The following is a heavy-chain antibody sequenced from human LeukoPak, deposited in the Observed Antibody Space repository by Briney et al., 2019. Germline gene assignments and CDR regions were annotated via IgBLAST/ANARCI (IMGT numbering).Heavy chain of an antibody. D-gene: IGHD3-10*01. V-gene: IGHV4-59*01. Sequence: TSETLSLTCTVSGGPINSYYWSWIRQPPGKGLECIGYIHYTGSTNYNPSLQSRVNISVDTSKSQFSLKMSSVTAADTAIYYCARGGYYGSGNDFRFDPWGQGTLVTVSS. CDR3: ARGGYYGSGNDFRFDP. CDR2: IHYTGST. J-gene: IGHJ5*02. CDR1: GGPINSYY.